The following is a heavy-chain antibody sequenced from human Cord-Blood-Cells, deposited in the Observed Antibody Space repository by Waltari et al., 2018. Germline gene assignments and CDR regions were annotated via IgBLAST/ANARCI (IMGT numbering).Heavy chain of an antibody. V-gene: IGHV3-30*18. Sequence: TFSSYGMHWVRQAPGKGLEWVAVISYDGSNKYYADSVKGLLTIARDNSKNTLYLQMNSLRAEDTAVYYCAKDLFFDPESPYWNDYYYYGMDVWGQGTTVTVSS. D-gene: IGHD1-1*01. CDR2: ISYDGSNK. J-gene: IGHJ6*02. CDR3: AKDLFFDPESPYWNDYYYYGMDV. CDR1: TFSSYG.